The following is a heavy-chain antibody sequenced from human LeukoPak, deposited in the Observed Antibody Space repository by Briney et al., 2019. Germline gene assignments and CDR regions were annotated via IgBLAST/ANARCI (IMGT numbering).Heavy chain of an antibody. CDR3: ARAMSIAARLQTIFDY. CDR2: IFKTGST. J-gene: IGHJ4*02. CDR1: GGSISSGSYY. D-gene: IGHD6-6*01. V-gene: IGHV4-61*02. Sequence: SETLSLTCTVSGGSISSGSYYWSWIRQPAGKELGWIGRIFKTGSTNYNPSLKSRVTMSVDTSKSQFSLRLSSATAADTAVYYCARAMSIAARLQTIFDYWGQGTLATVSP.